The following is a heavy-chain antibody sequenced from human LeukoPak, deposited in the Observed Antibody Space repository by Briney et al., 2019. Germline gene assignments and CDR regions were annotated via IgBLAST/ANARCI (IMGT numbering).Heavy chain of an antibody. CDR1: GYTFTSYG. D-gene: IGHD5-18*01. J-gene: IGHJ3*02. CDR2: ISAYNGNT. Sequence: ASVKVSCKASGYTFTSYGISWVRRAPGQGLEWMGWISAYNGNTNYAQKLQGRVTMTTDTSTSTAYMELRSLRADDTAVYYCARGGSAMARDAFDIWGQGTMVTVSS. V-gene: IGHV1-18*01. CDR3: ARGGSAMARDAFDI.